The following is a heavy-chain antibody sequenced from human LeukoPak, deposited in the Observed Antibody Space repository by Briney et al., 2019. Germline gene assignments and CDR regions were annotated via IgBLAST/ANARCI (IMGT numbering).Heavy chain of an antibody. J-gene: IGHJ5*01. Sequence: PGGSLRLSCAASGFPFSSYGMHWVRQSPGKGLDWVAAIWYDESKTYYADSVKGRFTISRDSSENALYLQMTSLRAEDAAIYYCVKDLVPAASSRWFDSWGQGTLVTVSS. V-gene: IGHV3-33*06. CDR2: IWYDESKT. D-gene: IGHD2-2*01. CDR1: GFPFSSYG. CDR3: VKDLVPAASSRWFDS.